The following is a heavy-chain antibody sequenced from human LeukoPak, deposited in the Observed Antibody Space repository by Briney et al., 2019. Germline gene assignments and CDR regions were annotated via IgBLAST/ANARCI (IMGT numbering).Heavy chain of an antibody. J-gene: IGHJ4*02. D-gene: IGHD2-15*01. CDR1: GFTFSSYS. V-gene: IGHV3-48*01. Sequence: GSLRLSCAASGFTFSSYSMNWVRQAPGKGLECVSYISSSSSTIYYADSVKGRFTISRDNAKNSLYLQMNSLRAEDTAVYYCARGSGGSCSDFDYWGQGTLVTVSS. CDR3: ARGSGGSCSDFDY. CDR2: ISSSSSTI.